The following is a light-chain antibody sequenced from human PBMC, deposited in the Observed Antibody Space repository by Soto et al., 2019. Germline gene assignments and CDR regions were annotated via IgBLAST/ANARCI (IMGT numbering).Light chain of an antibody. V-gene: IGKV3-15*01. CDR3: QQYDGWPWT. Sequence: EIVITQSPVTLSESPGERATLSCRARHNISRSLAWYQQKPGQGPSLLIYGTSSRATGFPARFSGSGSGTDFTLTISSLQSEDFAVYYCQQYDGWPWTFGQGTKVDIK. J-gene: IGKJ1*01. CDR2: GTS. CDR1: HNISRS.